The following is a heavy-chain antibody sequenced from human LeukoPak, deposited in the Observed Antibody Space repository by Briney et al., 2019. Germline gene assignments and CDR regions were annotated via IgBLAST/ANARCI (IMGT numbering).Heavy chain of an antibody. Sequence: SVRVSCKASGGTFDNHAISWVRQAPGQGPEWMGRVVPMFGIRNYPQRFRGRVNITADKSTNTAYMELSSLRSEDTAIYYCATEPLRSYSFDHLNFWGLGTPVTVSS. CDR3: ATEPLRSYSFDHLNF. D-gene: IGHD5-18*01. CDR1: GGTFDNHA. CDR2: VVPMFGIR. J-gene: IGHJ4*02. V-gene: IGHV1-69*04.